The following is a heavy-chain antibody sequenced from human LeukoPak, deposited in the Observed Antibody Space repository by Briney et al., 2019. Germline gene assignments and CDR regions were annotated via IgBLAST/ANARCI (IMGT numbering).Heavy chain of an antibody. D-gene: IGHD3-22*01. Sequence: SETLSLTCAVYGGSFSGYYWGWTRQPPGKGLEWIGSIYHSGSTYYNPSLKSRVTVSVDTSKNQFSLKLSSVTAADTAVYYCARSYDSTGGFDYWGQGTLVTVSS. V-gene: IGHV4-38-2*01. CDR1: GGSFSGYY. J-gene: IGHJ4*02. CDR2: IYHSGST. CDR3: ARSYDSTGGFDY.